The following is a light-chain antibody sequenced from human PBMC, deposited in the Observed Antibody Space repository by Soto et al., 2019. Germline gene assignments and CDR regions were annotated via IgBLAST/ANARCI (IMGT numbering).Light chain of an antibody. V-gene: IGKV3-15*01. Sequence: EIVMTQSPATVSLSPGERATLSCMASQSVRNNLAWYQQKPGLAPRLLISAASTRATGIPARFSGNGSETEFTLTIDNLQSEDYALYYCQQYNKWPPWTFGQGTKVDIK. CDR3: QQYNKWPPWT. CDR1: QSVRNN. J-gene: IGKJ1*01. CDR2: AAS.